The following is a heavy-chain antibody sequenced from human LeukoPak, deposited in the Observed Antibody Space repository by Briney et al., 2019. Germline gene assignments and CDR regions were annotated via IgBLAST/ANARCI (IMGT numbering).Heavy chain of an antibody. CDR3: ARGPSPNYDFWSGYYAHYYYYMDV. D-gene: IGHD3-3*01. J-gene: IGHJ6*03. CDR1: GGSFSGYY. CDR2: INHSGST. Sequence: TSETLSLTCAVYGGSFSGYYWSWIRQPPGKGLEWIGEINHSGSTNYNPSLKSRVTMSVDTSKNQFSLKLSSVTAADTAVYYCARGPSPNYDFWSGYYAHYYYYMDVWGKGTTVTVSS. V-gene: IGHV4-34*01.